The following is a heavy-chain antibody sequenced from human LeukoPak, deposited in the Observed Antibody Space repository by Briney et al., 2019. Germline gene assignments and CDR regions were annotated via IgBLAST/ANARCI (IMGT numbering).Heavy chain of an antibody. CDR3: ARDLGGILTGYSLYYYYGMDV. D-gene: IGHD3-9*01. J-gene: IGHJ6*02. CDR1: GFTFISYG. V-gene: IGHV3-33*01. CDR2: IWYDGSNK. Sequence: GGSLRLSFAASGFTFISYGMHWVRQAPGKGLEWVAVIWYDGSNKYYADSVKGRFTISRDNSKNTLYLQMNSLRAEDTAVYYCARDLGGILTGYSLYYYYGMDVWGQGTTVTVSS.